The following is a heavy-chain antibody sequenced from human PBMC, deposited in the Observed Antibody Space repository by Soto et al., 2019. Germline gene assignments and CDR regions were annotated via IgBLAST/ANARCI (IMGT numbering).Heavy chain of an antibody. V-gene: IGHV3-23*01. CDR3: AKDRPVVMITFGGVIPSLY. CDR1: GFTFSSYA. Sequence: GSLRLSCAASGFTFSSYAMSWVRQAPGKGLEWVSAISGSGGSTYYADSVKGRFTISRDNSKNTLYLQMNSLRAEDTAVYYCAKDRPVVMITFGGVIPSLYWGQGTLVTVSS. D-gene: IGHD3-16*01. J-gene: IGHJ4*02. CDR2: ISGSGGST.